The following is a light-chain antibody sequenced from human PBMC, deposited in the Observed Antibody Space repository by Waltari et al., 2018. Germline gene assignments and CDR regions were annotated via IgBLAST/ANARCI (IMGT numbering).Light chain of an antibody. J-gene: IGKJ1*01. V-gene: IGKV1-5*01. Sequence: DIQMTQSPSTLSASVGDRVIITCRASQSISTWLAWYQQKPGKAQKLLIFAASSLQTGVPSRFSGSGSGTEFTLTINSLQPDDFATYYCQHYNAYRTFGQGTKVEIK. CDR1: QSISTW. CDR2: AAS. CDR3: QHYNAYRT.